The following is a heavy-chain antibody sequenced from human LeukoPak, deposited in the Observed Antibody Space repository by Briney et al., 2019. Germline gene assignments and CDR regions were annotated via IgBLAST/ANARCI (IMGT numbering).Heavy chain of an antibody. CDR1: GFTFSSYD. D-gene: IGHD1-26*01. CDR3: LKDSKRELLQYYFDY. Sequence: GGSLRLSCAASGFTFSSYDMHWVRQAPGKGLEYVSAISGNGGITYYADSVKGRFTISRDNSKNTLYLQMSSLRPEDTAVYYCLKDSKRELLQYYFDYWGQGTLVTVSS. J-gene: IGHJ4*02. CDR2: ISGNGGIT. V-gene: IGHV3-64D*06.